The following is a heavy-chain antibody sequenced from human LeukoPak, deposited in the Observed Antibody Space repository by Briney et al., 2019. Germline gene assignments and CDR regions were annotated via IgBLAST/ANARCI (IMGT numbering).Heavy chain of an antibody. CDR1: GGSFSGYY. Sequence: SETLSLTCAVYGGSFSGYYWSWIRQPPGKGLEWIGYIYYSGSTNYNPSLKSRVTISVDTSKNQFSLKLSSVTAADTAVYYCARGRLTSRITPYYFDYWGQGTLVTVSS. J-gene: IGHJ4*02. CDR3: ARGRLTSRITPYYFDY. D-gene: IGHD3-10*01. CDR2: IYYSGST. V-gene: IGHV4-59*01.